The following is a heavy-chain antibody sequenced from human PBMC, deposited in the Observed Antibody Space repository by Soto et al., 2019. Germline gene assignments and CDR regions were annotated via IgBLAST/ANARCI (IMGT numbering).Heavy chain of an antibody. J-gene: IGHJ3*02. V-gene: IGHV3-23*01. Sequence: PGGSLRLSCVASGYNFNQYAVSWVRQAPGKGLEWVSAISSGGDNAHYADSVKGRFTITRDNSKNMLYLEMNSLTVEDTAAYYCVRRAQYFDGTGFHAFDIWGQGTRVTVSS. CDR3: VRRAQYFDGTGFHAFDI. CDR2: ISSGGDNA. D-gene: IGHD3-22*01. CDR1: GYNFNQYA.